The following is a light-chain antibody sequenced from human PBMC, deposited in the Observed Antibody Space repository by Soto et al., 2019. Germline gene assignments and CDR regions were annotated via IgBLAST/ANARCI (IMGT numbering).Light chain of an antibody. J-gene: IGKJ5*01. CDR3: QQYDSSIT. CDR2: TAS. V-gene: IGKV3-20*01. CDR1: QSVSTSY. Sequence: EIVLTQSPGTLSLSPGERATLSCLASQSVSTSYIAWYQQKPGQAPRLLIYTASNRATGIPDRFRGSGSGTDFTLTISRLEPEDFAVYYCQQYDSSITFGQGTRLEI.